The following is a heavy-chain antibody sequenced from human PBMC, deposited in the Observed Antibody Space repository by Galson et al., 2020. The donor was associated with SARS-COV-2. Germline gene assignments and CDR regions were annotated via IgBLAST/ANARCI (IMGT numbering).Heavy chain of an antibody. CDR1: GFIFSDYA. CDR2: ISSNGGTS. CDR3: LSYRSTRQNH. V-gene: IGHV3-64D*06. D-gene: IGHD6-19*01. J-gene: IGHJ5*02. Sequence: GGSLRLSCSASGFIFSDYAMHWVRQAPGKGLEYVSAISSNGGTSFYADSVNGRFTMSRDNSRNMFYLQMTALRPEDTAFYYCLSYRSTRQNHWGQGTLVTVSS.